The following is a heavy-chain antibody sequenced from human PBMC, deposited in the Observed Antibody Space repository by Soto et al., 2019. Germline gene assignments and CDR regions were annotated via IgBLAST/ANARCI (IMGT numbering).Heavy chain of an antibody. CDR3: ARVSIAAAETAYFDY. D-gene: IGHD6-13*01. Sequence: QVQLQESGPGLVKPSQTLSLTCTVSGGSISSGGYYWSWIRQHPGKGLEWIGYIYYSGSTYYNPSLKSRVTISVDTSKNQFYLKLSSVTAADTAVYYCARVSIAAAETAYFDYWGQGTLVTVSS. CDR1: GGSISSGGYY. J-gene: IGHJ4*02. V-gene: IGHV4-31*03. CDR2: IYYSGST.